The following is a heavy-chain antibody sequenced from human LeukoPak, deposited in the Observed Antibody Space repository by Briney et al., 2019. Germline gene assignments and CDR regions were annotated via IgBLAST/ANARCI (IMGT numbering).Heavy chain of an antibody. D-gene: IGHD3-3*01. CDR2: IYSGGST. Sequence: PGGSLRLSCAASGFTVSSNYMSWFRQAPGKGLEWVSVIYSGGSTYYADSVKGRFTICRDNSKNTLYLQMNSLRAEDTAVYYCARYRFLEWLAYFDYWGQGTLVTVSS. V-gene: IGHV3-53*01. J-gene: IGHJ4*02. CDR1: GFTVSSNY. CDR3: ARYRFLEWLAYFDY.